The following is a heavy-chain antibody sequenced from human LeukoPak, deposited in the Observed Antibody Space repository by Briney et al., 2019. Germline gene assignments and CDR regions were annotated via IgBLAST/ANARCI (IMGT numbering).Heavy chain of an antibody. Sequence: PGGSLRLSCAASGFTFSSYAMSWVRQAPGRGLEWVSAISGSGGSTYYADSVKGRFTISRDNSKNTLYLQMNSLRAEDTAVYYCVRDDYGDYGRFDYWGQGTLVTVSS. D-gene: IGHD4-17*01. V-gene: IGHV3-23*01. CDR3: VRDDYGDYGRFDY. CDR1: GFTFSSYA. J-gene: IGHJ4*02. CDR2: ISGSGGST.